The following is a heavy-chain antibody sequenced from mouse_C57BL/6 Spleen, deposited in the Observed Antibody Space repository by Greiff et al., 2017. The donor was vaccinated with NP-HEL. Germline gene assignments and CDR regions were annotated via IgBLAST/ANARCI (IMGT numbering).Heavy chain of an antibody. CDR1: GYSITSGYY. J-gene: IGHJ4*01. CDR3: ARVGIYDGYYVGAMDY. Sequence: EVKLVESGPGLVKPSQSLSLTCSVTGYSITSGYYWNWIRQFPGNKLEWMGYISYDGSNNYNPSLKNRISITLDTSKNQFFLKLNSVTTEDTATYYCARVGIYDGYYVGAMDYWGQGTSVTVSS. V-gene: IGHV3-6*01. CDR2: ISYDGSN. D-gene: IGHD2-3*01.